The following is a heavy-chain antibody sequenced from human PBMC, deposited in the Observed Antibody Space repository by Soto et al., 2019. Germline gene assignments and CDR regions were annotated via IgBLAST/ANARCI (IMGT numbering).Heavy chain of an antibody. D-gene: IGHD3-22*01. CDR2: INAGSDNT. V-gene: IGHV1-3*01. J-gene: IGHJ4*02. CDR3: ARTYYYDSSGYYG. Sequence: ASVKVSCKASGYIFTSYAIHWVRQAPGQRLEWMGWINAGSDNTKYSQKFRGRVTITRDTSASTAYMELSSLRSEDTAVYYCARTYYYDSSGYYGWGQGTLVTVSS. CDR1: GYIFTSYA.